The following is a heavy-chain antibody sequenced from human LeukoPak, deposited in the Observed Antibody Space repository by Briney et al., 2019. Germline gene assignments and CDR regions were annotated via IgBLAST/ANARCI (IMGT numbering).Heavy chain of an antibody. CDR1: GYTFSSYW. CDR2: IYPGDSDT. Sequence: GESLKISGKGSGYTFSSYWIGWVHQMPGKGLEWMGIIYPGDSDTRYSPSLQGQVTISVDPSIGTAYLQWSSLKASDTAIYYCARQNDFRLDYWGQGTLVTVSS. CDR3: ARQNDFRLDY. D-gene: IGHD3-3*01. J-gene: IGHJ4*02. V-gene: IGHV5-51*07.